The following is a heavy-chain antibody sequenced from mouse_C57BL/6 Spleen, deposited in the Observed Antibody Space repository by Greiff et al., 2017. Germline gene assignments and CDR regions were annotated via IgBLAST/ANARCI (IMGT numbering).Heavy chain of an antibody. CDR2: IHPNSGST. V-gene: IGHV1-64*01. D-gene: IGHD4-1*01. J-gene: IGHJ3*01. CDR1: GYAFTSYW. CDR3: ARGETGRFPFAY. Sequence: QVQLQQSGAELVKPGASVKLSCKASGYAFTSYWMHWVKQRPGQGLEWIGMIHPNSGSTNYNEKFKSKATLTVDKSSSTAFMQLSSLTSEDSAVYYCARGETGRFPFAYWGQGTLVTVSA.